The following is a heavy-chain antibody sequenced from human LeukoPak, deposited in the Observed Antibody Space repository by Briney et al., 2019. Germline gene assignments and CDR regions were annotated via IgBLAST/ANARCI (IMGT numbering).Heavy chain of an antibody. J-gene: IGHJ3*02. CDR1: GFTFSSYA. V-gene: IGHV3-23*01. CDR2: ISGSGGST. Sequence: PGGSLRLSCAASGFTFSSYAMSWVRQAPGKGLDWVSAISGSGGSTYYADSVRGRFTISRDNSKNTLYLQMNSLRAEDTAVYYCAKFSVDIDAFDIWGQGTMVTVSS. D-gene: IGHD5-12*01. CDR3: AKFSVDIDAFDI.